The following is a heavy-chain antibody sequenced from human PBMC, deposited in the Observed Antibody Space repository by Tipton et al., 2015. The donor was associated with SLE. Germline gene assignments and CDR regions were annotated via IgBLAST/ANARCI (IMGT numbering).Heavy chain of an antibody. J-gene: IGHJ4*02. CDR3: ARGPSSLIFDY. Sequence: TLSLTCTIYGGSFSGYHWNWIRQPPGKGLEWIGEINYSGSPNYNPSLKSRVAMSVDTSKNQFSLRLSSVTAADTAVYHCARGPSSLIFDYWGQGTLVAVSS. CDR2: INYSGSP. V-gene: IGHV4-34*01. CDR1: GGSFSGYH.